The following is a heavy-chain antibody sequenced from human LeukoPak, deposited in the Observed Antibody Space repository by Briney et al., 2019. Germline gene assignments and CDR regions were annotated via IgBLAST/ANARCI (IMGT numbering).Heavy chain of an antibody. CDR3: ARRGYYYDSSGYYSYEGRDY. D-gene: IGHD3-22*01. CDR2: ISSSSSYI. J-gene: IGHJ4*02. Sequence: GGSLRLSCAASGFTFSSSWMHWVRQAPGKGLEWVSFISSSSSYIDYADSVKGRFTISRDNTKNSLFLQMNNVRAEDTAVYYCARRGYYYDSSGYYSYEGRDYWGQGTVVTVSS. V-gene: IGHV3-21*01. CDR1: GFTFSSSW.